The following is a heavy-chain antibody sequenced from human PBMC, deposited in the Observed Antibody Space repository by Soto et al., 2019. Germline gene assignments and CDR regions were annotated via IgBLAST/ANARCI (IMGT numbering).Heavy chain of an antibody. Sequence: XGSLRLSCASSVFTFSSYSMNCVRHSPGKGLEWVSSISSSSSYIYYADSVKGRFTISRDNAKISLYLQMNSLRAEDTAVYYCARVITGYYYYGMEVWGQGTTDSVSS. D-gene: IGHD3-10*01. J-gene: IGHJ6*01. CDR2: ISSSSSYI. CDR3: ARVITGYYYYGMEV. V-gene: IGHV3-21*01. CDR1: VFTFSSYS.